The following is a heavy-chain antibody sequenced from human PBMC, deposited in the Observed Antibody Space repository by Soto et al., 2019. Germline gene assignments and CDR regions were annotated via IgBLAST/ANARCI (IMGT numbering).Heavy chain of an antibody. CDR1: GYTFTSYA. CDR2: INAGNGNT. Sequence: QVQLVQSGAEVKKPGASVKVSCKASGYTFTSYAMHWVRQAPGXXXXXXGWINAGNGNTKYSQKFQGRVTITRDTSASTAYMELSSLRSEDTAVYYCARHDYGDYARAFDIWGQGTMVTVSS. V-gene: IGHV1-3*01. J-gene: IGHJ3*02. D-gene: IGHD4-17*01. CDR3: ARHDYGDYARAFDI.